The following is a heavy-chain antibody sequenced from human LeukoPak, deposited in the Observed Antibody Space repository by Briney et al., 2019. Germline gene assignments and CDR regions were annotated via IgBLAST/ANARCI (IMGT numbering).Heavy chain of an antibody. J-gene: IGHJ4*02. CDR1: GFTVSSNY. V-gene: IGHV3-66*01. CDR3: AKDLAYYGSGNGSDY. CDR2: IYSGGST. Sequence: PGGSLRLSCAASGFTVSSNYMSWVRQAPGKGLEWVSVIYSGGSTYYADSVKGRFTISRDNSKNTLYLQMNSLRAEDTAVYYCAKDLAYYGSGNGSDYWGQGTLVTVSS. D-gene: IGHD3-10*01.